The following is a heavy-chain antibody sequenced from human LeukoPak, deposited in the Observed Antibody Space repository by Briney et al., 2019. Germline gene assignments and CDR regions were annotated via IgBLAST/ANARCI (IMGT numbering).Heavy chain of an antibody. V-gene: IGHV1-69*04. CDR3: ARSRVMEGLQRSTSGLIGY. CDR2: FIPIFGIA. Sequence: SVKVSCKASGDTFSSYAISWVRQAPGQGLEWMGRFIPIFGIANYAQKFQGRVTITADKSTSTAYMELSSLRSEDTAVYYCARSRVMEGLQRSTSGLIGYWGQGTLVTVSS. CDR1: GDTFSSYA. J-gene: IGHJ4*02. D-gene: IGHD3-16*02.